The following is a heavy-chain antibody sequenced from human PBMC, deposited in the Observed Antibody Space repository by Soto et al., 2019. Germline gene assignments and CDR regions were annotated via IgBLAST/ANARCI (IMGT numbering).Heavy chain of an antibody. CDR3: ARVHDYGDYVEPRFDY. D-gene: IGHD4-17*01. CDR2: ISAYNGNT. V-gene: IGHV1-18*01. J-gene: IGHJ4*02. CDR1: GYTFTSYG. Sequence: ASVKGSCKASGYTFTSYGISWVRQAPGQGLEWMGWISAYNGNTNYAQKLQGRVTMTTDTSTSTAYMELRSLRSDDTAVYYCARVHDYGDYVEPRFDYWGQGTLVTVSS.